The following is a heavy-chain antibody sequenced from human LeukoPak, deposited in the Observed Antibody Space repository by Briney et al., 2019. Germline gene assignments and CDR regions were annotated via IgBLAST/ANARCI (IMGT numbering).Heavy chain of an antibody. Sequence: ASVKVSCKVSGYTLTELPMHWVRQAPGKGLEWMGGFDPEDGETIYAQKFQGRVTMTEDTSTDTAYMELSSLRSEDTAVYYCATSTYCSGGSCYAWYYYGMDVWGQGTTVTVSS. V-gene: IGHV1-24*01. CDR1: GYTLTELP. CDR2: FDPEDGET. CDR3: ATSTYCSGGSCYAWYYYGMDV. J-gene: IGHJ6*02. D-gene: IGHD2-15*01.